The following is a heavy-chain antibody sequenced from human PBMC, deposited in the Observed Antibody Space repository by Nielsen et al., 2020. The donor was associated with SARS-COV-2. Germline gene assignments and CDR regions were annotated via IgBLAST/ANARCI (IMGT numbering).Heavy chain of an antibody. CDR2: IKSKTDGGTT. J-gene: IGHJ4*02. Sequence: GGSLRLSCAASGFTFSNAWMSWVRQAPGKGLEWVGRIKSKTDGGTTDYAAPVKGGFTISRDDSKNTLYLQMNSLKTEDTTVYYCTPWYSGSYTGPFDYWGQGTLVTVSS. CDR1: GFTFSNAW. D-gene: IGHD1-26*01. CDR3: TPWYSGSYTGPFDY. V-gene: IGHV3-15*01.